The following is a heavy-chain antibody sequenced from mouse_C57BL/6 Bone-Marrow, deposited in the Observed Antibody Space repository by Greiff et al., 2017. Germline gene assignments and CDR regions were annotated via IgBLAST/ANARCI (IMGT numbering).Heavy chain of an antibody. CDR1: GFTFSDYG. CDR3: ARRYAMDY. Sequence: DVKLVESGGGLVKPGGSLKLSCAASGFTFSDYGMHWVRQAPEKGLGWVAYISSGSSTIYYADTVKGRFTISRDNAKNTLFLQMTSLRSEDTAMYYCARRYAMDYWGQGTSVTVSS. J-gene: IGHJ4*01. CDR2: ISSGSSTI. V-gene: IGHV5-17*01.